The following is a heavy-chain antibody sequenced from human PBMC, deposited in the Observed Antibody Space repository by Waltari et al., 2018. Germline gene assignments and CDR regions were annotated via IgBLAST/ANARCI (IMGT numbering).Heavy chain of an antibody. D-gene: IGHD6-13*01. J-gene: IGHJ5*02. CDR2: INIDGTTT. Sequence: EVQLVESGGGFVQPGGSLRLSCVGSGLNLSGHWMHWVRQAPGKGLVWVSHINIDGTTTTYADSVKGRFTISRDNAKNTLYLQMNSLRVDDTAVYYCTRDVPHSNFDPWGQGTLVTVSS. CDR3: TRDVPHSNFDP. CDR1: GLNLSGHW. V-gene: IGHV3-74*01.